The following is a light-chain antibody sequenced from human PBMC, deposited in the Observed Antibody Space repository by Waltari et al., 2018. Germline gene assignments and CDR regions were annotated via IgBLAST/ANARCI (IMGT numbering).Light chain of an antibody. J-gene: IGKJ4*01. V-gene: IGKV3-15*01. Sequence: EIVMTQSPATLSVSPGERATLSCRASQSVTSNLAWYPQKPGQAPWLRIYCAPTRVTGILARFSGSGSAKEFTLTFSSLQSEYFAVYYCQHYNNWPRLTFGGGTKVEI. CDR3: QHYNNWPRLT. CDR1: QSVTSN. CDR2: CAP.